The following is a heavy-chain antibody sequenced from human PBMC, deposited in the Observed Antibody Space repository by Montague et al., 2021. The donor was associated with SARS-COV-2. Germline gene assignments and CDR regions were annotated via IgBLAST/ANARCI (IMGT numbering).Heavy chain of an antibody. Sequence: SETLSLTCGVSSGSINSYYWSWIRQPAGKGMELIGLIYTCGSTNHSPSLKSRVTISVVTSRTHLSLKLTSVTAADTAVYYCARDSRTSGWGYWYHGLDVWGQGTTVIVTS. CDR3: ARDSRTSGWGYWYHGLDV. CDR2: IYTCGST. CDR1: SGSINSYY. D-gene: IGHD6-19*01. J-gene: IGHJ6*02. V-gene: IGHV4-4*07.